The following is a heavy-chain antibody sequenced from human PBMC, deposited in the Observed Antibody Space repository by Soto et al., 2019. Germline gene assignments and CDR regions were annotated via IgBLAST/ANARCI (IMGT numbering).Heavy chain of an antibody. CDR2: IYYSGST. Sequence: ETLSLTCTVSGGSISSSSYYWGWIRQPPGKGLEWIGSIYYSGSTYYNPSLKSRVTISVDTSKNQFSLKLSSVTAADTAVYYCARHELELRLRWFDPWGQGTLVTVSS. V-gene: IGHV4-39*01. CDR1: GGSISSSSYY. J-gene: IGHJ5*02. D-gene: IGHD1-7*01. CDR3: ARHELELRLRWFDP.